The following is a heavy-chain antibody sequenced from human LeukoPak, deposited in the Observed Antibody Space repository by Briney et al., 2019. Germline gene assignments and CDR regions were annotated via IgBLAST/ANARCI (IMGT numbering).Heavy chain of an antibody. CDR2: VIPIFGTA. D-gene: IGHD1-26*01. V-gene: IGHV1-69*13. CDR3: ARGHAREGLRSFDY. Sequence: ASVKVSCKASGGTFSSYAISWVRQAPGQGLEWMGGVIPIFGTANYAQKFQGRVTITADESTSTAYMELSSLRSEDTAVYYCARGHAREGLRSFDYWGQGTLVTVSS. CDR1: GGTFSSYA. J-gene: IGHJ4*02.